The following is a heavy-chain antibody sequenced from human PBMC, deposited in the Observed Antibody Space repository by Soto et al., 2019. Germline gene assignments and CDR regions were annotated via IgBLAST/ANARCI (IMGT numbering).Heavy chain of an antibody. CDR3: TTDAAIF. Sequence: EVQLVESGGGLVKPGGSLRLSCAASGFTFSNAWMSWVRQAPGKGLEWVGRIKSISDGGTTDYAAPVKGRFTISRDDSKNTLYLQMNSLKTEDTAVDVCTTDAAIFWGQGTLFTVSS. CDR1: GFTFSNAW. V-gene: IGHV3-15*01. CDR2: IKSISDGGTT. D-gene: IGHD2-2*02. J-gene: IGHJ4*02.